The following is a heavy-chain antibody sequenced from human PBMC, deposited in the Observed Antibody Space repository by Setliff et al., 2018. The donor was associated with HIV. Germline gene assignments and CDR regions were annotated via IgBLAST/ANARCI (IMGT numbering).Heavy chain of an antibody. D-gene: IGHD1-26*01. V-gene: IGHV3-7*01. CDR1: GFTFSDYW. J-gene: IGHJ4*02. Sequence: PGGSLRLSCAASGFTFSDYWMSWVRQAPGKGLEWVASIKEGGSEKYYADSVKGRFTVSRDNAKNSLYLQMNSLRAEDTAVYYCAKDRSGSYSFARDWGQGTLVTVSS. CDR3: AKDRSGSYSFARD. CDR2: IKEGGSEK.